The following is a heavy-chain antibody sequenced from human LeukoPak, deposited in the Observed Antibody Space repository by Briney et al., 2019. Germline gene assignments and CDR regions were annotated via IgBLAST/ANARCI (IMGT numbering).Heavy chain of an antibody. CDR1: GYTFTGYY. CDR2: INPNSGGT. D-gene: IGHD5-18*01. V-gene: IGHV1-2*02. J-gene: IGHJ4*02. Sequence: ASVKVSCKASGYTFTGYYMHWVRQAPGQGLEWMGWINPNSGGTNYAQKFQGRVIMTRDTSISTAYMELSRLRSDDTAVYYCARLRATLRGYSYGLLDYWGQGTLVTVSS. CDR3: ARLRATLRGYSYGLLDY.